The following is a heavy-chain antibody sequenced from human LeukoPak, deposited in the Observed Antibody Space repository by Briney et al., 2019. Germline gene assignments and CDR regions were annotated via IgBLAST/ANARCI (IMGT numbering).Heavy chain of an antibody. CDR3: ARQFDWGSP. CDR1: GGNFNSYT. V-gene: IGHV1-69*13. D-gene: IGHD3-9*01. Sequence: SVKVSCKAFGGNFNSYTVNWVRQAPGQGLEWMGGILPLFNAADYAQKFRGRVTISADESTSTAYMEVSSLTSEDTAVYYCARQFDWGSPWGHGTLVTVSS. J-gene: IGHJ5*02. CDR2: ILPLFNAA.